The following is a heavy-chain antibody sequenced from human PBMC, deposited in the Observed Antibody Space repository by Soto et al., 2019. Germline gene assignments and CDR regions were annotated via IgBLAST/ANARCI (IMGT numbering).Heavy chain of an antibody. J-gene: IGHJ4*02. V-gene: IGHV3-33*05. D-gene: IGHD1-26*01. Sequence: GRSVRLSXVRSGFTSKHYGMHWLRQAPGKGLEWLAVVSYDGTKTMYTDSVKGRTSISRDNARNTLFLQMDSLTAEDTALYYCARELRSYSGAYSDHWGQGTPVTVS. CDR1: GFTSKHYG. CDR2: VSYDGTKT. CDR3: ARELRSYSGAYSDH.